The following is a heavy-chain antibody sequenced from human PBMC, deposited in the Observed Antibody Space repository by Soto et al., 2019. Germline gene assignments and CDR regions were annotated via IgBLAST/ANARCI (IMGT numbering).Heavy chain of an antibody. V-gene: IGHV1-69*13. D-gene: IGHD4-4*01. Sequence: PWASVKVSCKTGSFYAVSWVRQAPGQGLEWMGGLIPVFDTPSFAQKFQGRINITADESKSTAYMELSSLTSEDTALYYCASTPVTGRYSYYGMDTWDQGIAVTSP. CDR3: ASTPVTGRYSYYGMDT. J-gene: IGHJ6*02. CDR2: LIPVFDTP. CDR1: GSFYA.